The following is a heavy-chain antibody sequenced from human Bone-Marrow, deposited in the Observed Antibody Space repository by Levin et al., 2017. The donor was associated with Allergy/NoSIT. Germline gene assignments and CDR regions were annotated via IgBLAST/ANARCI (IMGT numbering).Heavy chain of an antibody. D-gene: IGHD6-13*01. Sequence: PSETLSLTCTVSGASISGGSYYWTWIRQPAGKGLEWIGRIYTSGDTNYSPSLKSRVSISFDRSNNHFSLKVTSVTAADTAMYYCAGDSGFSSILDSWGQGTLVTVSS. V-gene: IGHV4-61*02. CDR1: GASISGGSYY. CDR2: IYTSGDT. J-gene: IGHJ4*02. CDR3: AGDSGFSSILDS.